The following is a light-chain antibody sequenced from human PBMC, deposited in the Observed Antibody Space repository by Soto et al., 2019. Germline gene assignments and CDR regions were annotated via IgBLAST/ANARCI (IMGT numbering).Light chain of an antibody. J-gene: IGLJ1*01. CDR2: KNF. V-gene: IGLV1-47*01. Sequence: QSLLTQPPSATGTPGQKLTLSCSATSSTLGINYVYWYQQLPGAPPKTGIYKNFRRRYGVPDRFSSSKSGKCAPLAISGLRSEDEADYYCAVWDDSRSGHYVFGSGTKVTV. CDR3: AVWDDSRSGHYV. CDR1: SSTLGINY.